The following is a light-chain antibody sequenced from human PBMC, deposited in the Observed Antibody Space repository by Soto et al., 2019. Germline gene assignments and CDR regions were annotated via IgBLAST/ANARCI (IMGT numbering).Light chain of an antibody. V-gene: IGKV1-33*01. Sequence: DIKMTQSPSSLSASVGDRVTITCQASQDINNYLNWYQQKPGQAPKLLIYDASGLEVGVPSRFSGSGSGTHFTLTISGLQPEDIATYYCQQFGDLTFIFGQGTRWRL. CDR3: QQFGDLTFI. CDR2: DAS. J-gene: IGKJ5*01. CDR1: QDINNY.